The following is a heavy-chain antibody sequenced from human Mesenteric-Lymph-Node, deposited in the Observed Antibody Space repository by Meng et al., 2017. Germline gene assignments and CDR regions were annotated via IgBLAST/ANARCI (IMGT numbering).Heavy chain of an antibody. CDR2: IYYRGST. V-gene: IGHV4-39*07. D-gene: IGHD3-3*02. CDR3: VISSHN. J-gene: IGHJ4*02. Sequence: HLQGWGPGLVKPSETLYLTCTISGGSITSTSSYWGWVRQPPGKGLEWIGSIYYRGSTNYNPSLKSRISMSVDMSKNQFSLKVNSVTAADTAIYYCVISSHNWGQGTLVTVSS. CDR1: GGSITSTSSY.